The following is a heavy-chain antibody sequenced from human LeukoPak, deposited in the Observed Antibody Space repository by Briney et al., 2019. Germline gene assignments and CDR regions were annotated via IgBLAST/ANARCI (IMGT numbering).Heavy chain of an antibody. CDR2: INPNSGGT. D-gene: IGHD3-10*01. V-gene: IGHV1-2*02. CDR1: GYTFTGYY. CDR3: ARGSRVLWFGEFSYYYYGMDV. J-gene: IGHJ6*02. Sequence: GASVKVSCKASGYTFTGYYMHWVRQAPGQGLEWMGWINPNSGGTNYAQKFQGRVTMTRDTSISTAYMELSRLRSDDTAVYYCARGSRVLWFGEFSYYYYGMDVWGQGTTVTVSS.